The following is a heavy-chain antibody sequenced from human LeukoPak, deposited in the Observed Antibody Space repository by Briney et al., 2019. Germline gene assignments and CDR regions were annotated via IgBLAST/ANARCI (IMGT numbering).Heavy chain of an antibody. CDR1: GGSISSYY. CDR2: IYTSGSS. Sequence: SETLSLTCTVSGGSISSYYWSWVRQPAGKGLEWSGRIYTSGSSNYNPSLKSRVTMSVDTSKNQFSLKLSSVTAADTAVYYCASFYDFWSGYYENGGGYWGQGTLVTVSS. CDR3: ASFYDFWSGYYENGGGY. D-gene: IGHD3-3*01. V-gene: IGHV4-4*07. J-gene: IGHJ4*02.